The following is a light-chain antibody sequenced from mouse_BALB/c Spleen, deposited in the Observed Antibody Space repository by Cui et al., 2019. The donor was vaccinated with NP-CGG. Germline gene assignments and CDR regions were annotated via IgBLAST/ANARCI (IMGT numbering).Light chain of an antibody. Sequence: QAVVPQESAPTTSPGETVTLTCRSSTGAVITSNYANWVQEKPDHLFTGLIGGTNNRVPGVPARFSGSLIGDKAALTITGAQTEDEAIYFCALWYSNHWVFGGGTKLTVL. J-gene: IGLJ1*01. CDR1: TGAVITSNY. CDR2: GTN. CDR3: ALWYSNHWV. V-gene: IGLV1*01.